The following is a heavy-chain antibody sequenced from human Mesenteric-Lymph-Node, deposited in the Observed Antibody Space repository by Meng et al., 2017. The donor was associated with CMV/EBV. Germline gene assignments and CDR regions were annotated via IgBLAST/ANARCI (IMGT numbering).Heavy chain of an antibody. Sequence: FNFSDYYMSWIRQAPGKGLEWVSYISSSGSTIYYADSVKGRFTISRDNAKNSLYLQMNSLRAEDTAVYYCARDWGGYSGYDKWDYDYWGQGTLVTVSS. J-gene: IGHJ4*02. CDR3: ARDWGGYSGYDKWDYDY. D-gene: IGHD5-12*01. CDR1: FNFSDYY. CDR2: ISSSGSTI. V-gene: IGHV3-11*01.